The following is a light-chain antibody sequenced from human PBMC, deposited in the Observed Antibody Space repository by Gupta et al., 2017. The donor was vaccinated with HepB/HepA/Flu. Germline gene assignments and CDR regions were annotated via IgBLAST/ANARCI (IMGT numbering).Light chain of an antibody. J-gene: IGKJ4*01. V-gene: IGKV3-11*01. CDR2: DAS. Sequence: EIVLTQSPATLSLSPGERPTLSCRASQSVSSYLAWYQRKPGQAPRLLIDDASNRATGIPARFSGCGSETDLTLTIRNLEHEDIEVCQCQQLSHWPLTFGGGTKVEIK. CDR1: QSVSSY. CDR3: QQLSHWPLT.